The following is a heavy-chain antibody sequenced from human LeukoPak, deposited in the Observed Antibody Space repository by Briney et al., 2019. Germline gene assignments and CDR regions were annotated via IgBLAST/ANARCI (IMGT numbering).Heavy chain of an antibody. CDR3: ARRLTQYDCFDP. D-gene: IGHD2-2*01. V-gene: IGHV6-1*01. J-gene: IGHJ5*02. CDR2: TYYRSTWYN. CDR1: GDIVSTNSVT. Sequence: SQTLSLTCAISGDIVSTNSVTWNWIRQSPSRGLEWLGRTYYRSTWYNDYAVSVRGRITVNPDTSKNQFSLHLNSVTPEDTAVYYCARRLTQYDCFDPWGQGILVTVSS.